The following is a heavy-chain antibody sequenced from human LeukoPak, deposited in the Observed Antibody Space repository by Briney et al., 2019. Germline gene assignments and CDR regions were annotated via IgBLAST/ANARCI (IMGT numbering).Heavy chain of an antibody. CDR3: ARDTDSSSWLDY. CDR1: GFTLRNYG. Sequence: GGSLRLSCAAYGFTLRNYGMHWVRQAPGKGLECVAFIRDDGSNKHYTNSVKGRFTISRDNAKNSLYLQMNSLRAEDTAVYYCARDTDSSSWLDYWGQGTLVTVSS. D-gene: IGHD6-13*01. CDR2: IRDDGSNK. V-gene: IGHV3-30*02. J-gene: IGHJ4*02.